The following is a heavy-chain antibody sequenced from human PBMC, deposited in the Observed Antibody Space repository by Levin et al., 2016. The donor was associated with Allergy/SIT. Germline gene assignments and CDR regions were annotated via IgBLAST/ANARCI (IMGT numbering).Heavy chain of an antibody. J-gene: IGHJ4*02. CDR3: ARGSGLSGYFSS. D-gene: IGHD3-22*01. CDR1: GFVFRSFW. V-gene: IGHV3-7*01. Sequence: GGSLRLSCAGSGFVFRSFWMTWVRQAPGKGLEWVANIKQDGSETYYGDSVKGRFTISRDNDKNSVYLQMNSLRAEDTAVYYCARGSGLSGYFSSWGQGTLVTVSS. CDR2: IKQDGSET.